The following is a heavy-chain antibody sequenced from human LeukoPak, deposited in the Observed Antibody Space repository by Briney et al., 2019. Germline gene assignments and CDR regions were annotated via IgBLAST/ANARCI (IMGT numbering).Heavy chain of an antibody. CDR3: ARADFSSSWSLGY. Sequence: GGSLRLSCAAPGFTVSSNYMSWVRQAPGKGLEWVSVIYSGGSTYYADSVKGRFTISRDYSKNTLYLQMDSLRAEDTAVYYCARADFSSSWSLGYWGQGTLVTVSS. CDR2: IYSGGST. V-gene: IGHV3-53*01. D-gene: IGHD6-13*01. J-gene: IGHJ4*02. CDR1: GFTVSSNY.